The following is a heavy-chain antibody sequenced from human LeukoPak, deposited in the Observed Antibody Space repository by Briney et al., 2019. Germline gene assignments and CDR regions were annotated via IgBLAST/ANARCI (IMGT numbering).Heavy chain of an antibody. CDR2: ISTTDDT. J-gene: IGHJ4*02. D-gene: IGHD1-26*01. Sequence: PGGSLRLSCAASGFTFSTYDMHWVRQAPGKGLEWVSAISTTDDTYYPGSVKGRVTISRENAKSSLYLQMNSLRAEDTAVYYCARGRSGSYFDSWGQGTLVAVSS. V-gene: IGHV3-13*04. CDR1: GFTFSTYD. CDR3: ARGRSGSYFDS.